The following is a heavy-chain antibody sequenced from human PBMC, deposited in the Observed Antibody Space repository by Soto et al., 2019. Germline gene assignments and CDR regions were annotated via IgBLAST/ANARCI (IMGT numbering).Heavy chain of an antibody. V-gene: IGHV1-69*02. CDR3: AGGGPATARGSGGFDP. CDR2: IIPILGIA. CDR1: GGTFSSYT. J-gene: IGHJ5*02. D-gene: IGHD5-18*01. Sequence: QVQLVQSGAEVKKPGSSVKVSCKASGGTFSSYTISWVRQAPGQGLKWMGRIIPILGIANYAQKFQGRVTVTGDKSTSTGDSELSSLRSEVTAVYYCAGGGPATARGSGGFDPWGQGTVVTVSS.